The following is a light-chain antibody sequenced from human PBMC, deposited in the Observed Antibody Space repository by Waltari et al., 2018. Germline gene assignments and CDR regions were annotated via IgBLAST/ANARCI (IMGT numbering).Light chain of an antibody. CDR1: QSISSW. J-gene: IGKJ1*01. Sequence: DIQMTPSPSTLSASVGDRVTITCRASQSISSWLAWYQQKPGKAPRLLIYKASSLESGVPSRFSGSGSGTEFTLTISSLQPDDVATYYCQQYNSYPWTFGQGTKVEIK. CDR2: KAS. CDR3: QQYNSYPWT. V-gene: IGKV1-5*03.